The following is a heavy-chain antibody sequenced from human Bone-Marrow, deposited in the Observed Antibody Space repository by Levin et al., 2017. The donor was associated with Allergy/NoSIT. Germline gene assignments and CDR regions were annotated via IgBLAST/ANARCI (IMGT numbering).Heavy chain of an antibody. CDR2: ISGSSDST. J-gene: IGHJ4*02. V-gene: IGHV3-23*01. CDR3: AKAWHPHRVRFALDY. Sequence: GGSLRLSCAASGFTFSNYAMSWVRQAPGKGLEWVSTISGSSDSTYYADSVKGRFTVSRDNSGNTLFLQMNSLRADDSAIYYCAKAWHPHRVRFALDYWGQGTLVTVSS. CDR1: GFTFSNYA. D-gene: IGHD3-10*01.